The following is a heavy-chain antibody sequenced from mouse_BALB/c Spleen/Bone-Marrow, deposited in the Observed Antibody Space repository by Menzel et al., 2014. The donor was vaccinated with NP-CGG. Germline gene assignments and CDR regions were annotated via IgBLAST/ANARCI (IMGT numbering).Heavy chain of an antibody. CDR2: IDPANGNT. CDR3: ARWEYYAMDY. V-gene: IGHV14-3*02. J-gene: IGHJ4*01. Sequence: EVHLQQSGAELVKPGASVKLSCTASGFNIKDTYMRWVKQRPEQGLEWIGRIDPANGNTKYDPKFQGKATITADTSSNTAYLQLSSLTSEDTAVYYCARWEYYAMDYWGQGTSVTVSS. D-gene: IGHD4-1*01. CDR1: GFNIKDTY.